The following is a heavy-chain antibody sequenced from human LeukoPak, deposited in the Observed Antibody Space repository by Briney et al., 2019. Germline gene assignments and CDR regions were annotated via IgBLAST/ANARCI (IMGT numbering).Heavy chain of an antibody. V-gene: IGHV5-51*01. CDR1: GYSFTSYW. Sequence: GESLKISCKGSGYSFTSYWIGWVRQMPGKGLEWMGIIYPGDSDTRYSPSFQGQVTISADKSISTAYLQWSSLKASDTAMYYCARLGGSTPAPLGYCSGGSCYAAGYYFDYWGQGTLVTVSS. J-gene: IGHJ4*02. CDR2: IYPGDSDT. CDR3: ARLGGSTPAPLGYCSGGSCYAAGYYFDY. D-gene: IGHD2-15*01.